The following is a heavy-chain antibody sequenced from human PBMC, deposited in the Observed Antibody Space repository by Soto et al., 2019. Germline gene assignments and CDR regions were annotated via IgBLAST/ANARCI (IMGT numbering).Heavy chain of an antibody. Sequence: XGSLRLSCAASGFTLIDHYRSWIRQAPGKGLEWVSFSSNSGTFTKYADSVKGRFTISRDNAKNSLYLQINSLRGEDTAIYFCARSGDNYNVLDYWGPGRPFTVSS. V-gene: IGHV3-11*03. CDR3: ARSGDNYNVLDY. CDR2: SSNSGTFT. J-gene: IGHJ4*02. CDR1: GFTLIDHY. D-gene: IGHD3-10*02.